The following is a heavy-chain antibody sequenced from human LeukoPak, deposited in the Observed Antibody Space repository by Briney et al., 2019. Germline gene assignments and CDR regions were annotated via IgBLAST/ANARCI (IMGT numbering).Heavy chain of an antibody. CDR2: INPNSGDT. V-gene: IGHV1-2*02. CDR3: ARDWPGAAGAAAGTAGY. CDR1: GYIFTGYY. J-gene: IGHJ4*02. D-gene: IGHD6-13*01. Sequence: ASVKVSCKASGYIFTGYYIHWVRQAPGQGLEWMGWINPNSGDTKYAQKFQGRITMTRDTSNNTVYMDLTRLIFDDTAMYYCARDWPGAAGAAAGTAGYWGQGTLVTVSS.